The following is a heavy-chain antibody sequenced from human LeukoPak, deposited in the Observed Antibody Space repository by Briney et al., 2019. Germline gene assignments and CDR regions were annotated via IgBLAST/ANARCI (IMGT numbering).Heavy chain of an antibody. Sequence: GRSLRLSCAASGFTFSDYYMSWIRQAPGKGLEWASYISSSGSTIYYADSVKGRFTISRDNAKNSLYLQMNSLRAEDTAVYYCARANFPQLEAGGWFDPWGQGTLVTVSS. J-gene: IGHJ5*02. CDR3: ARANFPQLEAGGWFDP. D-gene: IGHD1-1*01. CDR2: ISSSGSTI. V-gene: IGHV3-11*01. CDR1: GFTFSDYY.